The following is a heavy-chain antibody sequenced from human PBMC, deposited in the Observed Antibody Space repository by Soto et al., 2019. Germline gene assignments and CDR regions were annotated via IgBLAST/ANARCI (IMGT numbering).Heavy chain of an antibody. CDR2: INHSGIT. D-gene: IGHD6-19*01. J-gene: IGHJ4*02. Sequence: PSETLSLTCAVHGGSFSGYFWSWIRQPPGKGLEWLGEINHSGITDYNPSLKSRITISIDTSKKQFSLKLNSVTAADTAVYYCAIGPRMWLAGGGYWGQGAQVTVSS. CDR1: GGSFSGYF. CDR3: AIGPRMWLAGGGY. V-gene: IGHV4-34*01.